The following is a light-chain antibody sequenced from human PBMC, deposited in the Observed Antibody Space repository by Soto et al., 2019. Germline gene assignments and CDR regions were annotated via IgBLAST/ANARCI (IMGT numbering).Light chain of an antibody. J-gene: IGKJ3*01. CDR3: QQHNTLPIT. CDR2: DAS. Sequence: DIQMTQSPSSLSASVGDRVTITCRASQGITNCLSWYQQKPGKAPQHLIYDASNLETGVPSRFSGSGSGTDFTFTINSLQPEDFATYYCQQHNTLPITFGPGTTVDI. V-gene: IGKV1-33*01. CDR1: QGITNC.